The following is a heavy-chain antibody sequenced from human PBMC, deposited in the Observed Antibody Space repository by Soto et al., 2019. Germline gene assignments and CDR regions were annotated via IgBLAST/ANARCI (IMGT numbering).Heavy chain of an antibody. Sequence: QVQLVESGGGVVQPGRSLRLSCAASGFTFSSYGMHWVRQAPGKGLEWVAVISYDGSNKYYADSVKGRFTISRDNSKNTLYLQLNSLRAEDTAVYYCAKYPDVEMATIPYYWGQGTLVTVSS. V-gene: IGHV3-30*18. J-gene: IGHJ4*02. CDR3: AKYPDVEMATIPYY. CDR1: GFTFSSYG. D-gene: IGHD5-12*01. CDR2: ISYDGSNK.